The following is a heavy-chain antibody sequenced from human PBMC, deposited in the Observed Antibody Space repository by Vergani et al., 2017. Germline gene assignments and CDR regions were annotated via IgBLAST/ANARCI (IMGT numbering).Heavy chain of an antibody. CDR3: ARGSYGSSDKFDY. CDR2: ISARYPST. D-gene: IGHD5-18*01. J-gene: IGHJ4*02. Sequence: EVQLVESGGGLVKPGGSVRLSCAASGFTFSACPMTWVRQAPGKGLEWVSAISARYPSTYYADSVKGRFTISRDNSKNTLYLQMNSLRAEDTAVYYCARGSYGSSDKFDYWGQGTLVTVSS. V-gene: IGHV3-23*04. CDR1: GFTFSACP.